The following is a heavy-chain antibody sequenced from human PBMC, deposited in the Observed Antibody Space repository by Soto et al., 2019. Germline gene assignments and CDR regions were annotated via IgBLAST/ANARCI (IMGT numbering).Heavy chain of an antibody. CDR2: IYYSGST. V-gene: IGHV4-30-4*01. D-gene: IGHD5-12*01. Sequence: QVQLQESGPGLVKPSQTLSLTCTVSGGSISSGDYYWSWIRQPPGKGLEWIGYIYYSGSTYYNPSVKSRVTISVDTSKNQFTLKLSSVTAADTAVYYCARVIASEMATGPVDYWGQGTLVTVSS. CDR3: ARVIASEMATGPVDY. J-gene: IGHJ4*02. CDR1: GGSISSGDYY.